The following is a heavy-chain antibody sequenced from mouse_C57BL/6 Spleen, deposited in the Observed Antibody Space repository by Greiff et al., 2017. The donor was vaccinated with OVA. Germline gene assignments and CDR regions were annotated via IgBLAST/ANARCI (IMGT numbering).Heavy chain of an antibody. J-gene: IGHJ4*01. CDR1: GFTFSSYG. D-gene: IGHD2-4*01. V-gene: IGHV5-6*01. CDR3: ARDDYDVYAMDY. Sequence: EVQRVESGGDLVKPGGSLKLSCAASGFTFSSYGMSWVRQTPDKRLEWVATISSGGSYTYYPDSVKGRFTISRDNAKNTLYLQMSSLKSEDTAMYYCARDDYDVYAMDYWGQGTSVTVSS. CDR2: ISSGGSYT.